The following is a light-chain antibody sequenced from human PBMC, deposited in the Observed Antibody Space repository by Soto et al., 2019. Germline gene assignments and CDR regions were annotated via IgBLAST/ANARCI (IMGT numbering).Light chain of an antibody. CDR3: QQYGSSPFT. J-gene: IGKJ4*01. V-gene: IGKV3-20*01. CDR2: GAS. Sequence: EIVLTQSPGTLSLSPGERATLSCRASQSVSSSYLAWYQQKPGQAPRLLIYGASSRATGIPDRFSGSGSGTDFTLTISRLEPEDCAVYYCQQYGSSPFTFGAGTKVEIK. CDR1: QSVSSSY.